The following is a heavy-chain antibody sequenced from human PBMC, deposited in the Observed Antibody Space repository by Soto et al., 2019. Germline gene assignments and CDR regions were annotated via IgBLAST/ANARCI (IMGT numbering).Heavy chain of an antibody. J-gene: IGHJ3*01. V-gene: IGHV5-51*01. Sequence: GESLKISCKGSGYRCTSYWIAWVRQMPGKGLEWMGVIYPGDSDTRYSPSFQGQVTISADKSISTAYLQWSSLKASDTAMYYCARQAPIVVVTSNAFDVWGQGTMVTVSS. CDR1: GYRCTSYW. CDR2: IYPGDSDT. D-gene: IGHD2-21*02. CDR3: ARQAPIVVVTSNAFDV.